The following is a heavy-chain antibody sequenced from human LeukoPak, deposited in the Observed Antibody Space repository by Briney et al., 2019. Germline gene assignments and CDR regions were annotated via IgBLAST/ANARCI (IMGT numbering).Heavy chain of an antibody. CDR3: ARIRGDCSGGSCHRYFQH. CDR2: INTNTGNP. D-gene: IGHD2-15*01. Sequence: ASVKVSCKASGSTFTKFGITWVRQAPGQGLEWRGWINTNTGNPTYAQGFTGRFVFSLDTSVSTAYLQISSLKAEDTAVYYCARIRGDCSGGSCHRYFQHWGQGTLVTVSS. V-gene: IGHV7-4-1*02. CDR1: GSTFTKFG. J-gene: IGHJ1*01.